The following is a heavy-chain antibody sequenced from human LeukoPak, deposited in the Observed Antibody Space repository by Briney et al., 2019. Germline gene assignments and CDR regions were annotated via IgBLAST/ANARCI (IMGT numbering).Heavy chain of an antibody. D-gene: IGHD3-10*01. J-gene: IGHJ4*02. Sequence: GGSLRLSCAASGFTFSNYAMNWVRQAPGKGLEWASSIRASGGSTYYADSVKGRFTISRDNSKNTLYLQMNSLSAEDTAVYYCAKSLHVTLVRGVSYFDYWGQGTLVTVSS. CDR1: GFTFSNYA. CDR3: AKSLHVTLVRGVSYFDY. V-gene: IGHV3-23*01. CDR2: IRASGGST.